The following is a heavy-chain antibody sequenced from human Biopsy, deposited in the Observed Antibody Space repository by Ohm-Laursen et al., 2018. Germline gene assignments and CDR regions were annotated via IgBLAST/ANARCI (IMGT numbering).Heavy chain of an antibody. CDR3: ARDRMVTIITLVRADTFDI. D-gene: IGHD3-10*01. Sequence: GSSVKVSCKAYGYTFTDYSLHWVRQAPGQGLEWMGWVNPNSGATNYAQKFQGRVTMTSDTSISTAYIELRRLISDDTAVYFCARDRMVTIITLVRADTFDIWGQGTLVSVSS. V-gene: IGHV1-2*02. CDR1: GYTFTDYS. CDR2: VNPNSGAT. J-gene: IGHJ3*02.